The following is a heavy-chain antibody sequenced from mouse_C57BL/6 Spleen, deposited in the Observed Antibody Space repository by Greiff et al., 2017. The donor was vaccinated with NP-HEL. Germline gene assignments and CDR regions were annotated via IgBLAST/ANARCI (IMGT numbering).Heavy chain of an antibody. J-gene: IGHJ4*01. CDR3: ARWGARGAMDY. Sequence: VQLQQSGPELVKPGASVKISCKASGYAFSSSWMNWVKQRPGKGLEWIGRIYPGDGDTNYNGKFKGKATLTADKSSSTAYMQLSSLTSEDSAVYFCARWGARGAMDYWGQGTSVTVSS. CDR1: GYAFSSSW. CDR2: IYPGDGDT. V-gene: IGHV1-82*01. D-gene: IGHD3-3*01.